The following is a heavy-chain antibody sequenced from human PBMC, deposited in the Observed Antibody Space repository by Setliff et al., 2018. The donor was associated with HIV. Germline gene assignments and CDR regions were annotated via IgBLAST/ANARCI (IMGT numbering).Heavy chain of an antibody. J-gene: IGHJ4*01. CDR3: ARGRGPSRFDY. Sequence: ASVKVSCKASGYTFTSYDINWVRQAPGQGLEWMGRFNPNSGGTNYAQKFQGRVTITRNTSITTAYMELSSLRSEDTAIYYCARGRGPSRFDYWGQGTLVTVSS. V-gene: IGHV1-8*03. CDR1: GYTFTSYD. CDR2: FNPNSGGT.